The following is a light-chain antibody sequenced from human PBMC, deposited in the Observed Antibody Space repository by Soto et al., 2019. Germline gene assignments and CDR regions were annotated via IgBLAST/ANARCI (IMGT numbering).Light chain of an antibody. CDR1: ESIRTW. CDR2: DAS. Sequence: DIQMTQSPSTLSASIGDRVTITCRASESIRTWLAWYQHKPGKPPKFLIYDASSLESGVPSRFSGSGSGTEFTLTISNLQPDDFATYFCQQYHNYPRTFGQGTKVEIK. J-gene: IGKJ1*01. V-gene: IGKV1-5*01. CDR3: QQYHNYPRT.